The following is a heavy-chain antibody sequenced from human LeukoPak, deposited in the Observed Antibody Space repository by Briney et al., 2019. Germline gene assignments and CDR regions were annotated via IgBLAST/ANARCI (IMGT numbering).Heavy chain of an antibody. Sequence: GGSPRLSWSAAALTVSSYAMDWVRQAPGKGLEWVAVISYDGSNKYYADSVKGRFTISRDNSKNTLYLQMNSLRTEATAVYYCARRFSSSTVDYWGQGTLVTASS. CDR2: ISYDGSNK. J-gene: IGHJ4*02. CDR1: ALTVSSYA. V-gene: IGHV3-30*04. CDR3: ARRFSSSTVDY. D-gene: IGHD6-6*01.